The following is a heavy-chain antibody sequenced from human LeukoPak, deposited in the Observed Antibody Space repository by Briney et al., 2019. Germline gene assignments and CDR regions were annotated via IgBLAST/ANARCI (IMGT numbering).Heavy chain of an antibody. CDR3: ARGRARYYDSWFDP. CDR2: IYYSGST. V-gene: IGHV4-59*01. Sequence: SETLSLTCTVSGGSISSYYWSWIRQPAGKGLEWIGYIYYSGSTNYNPSLKSRVTISVDTSKNQFSLKLSSVTAADTAVYYCARGRARYYDSWFDPWGQGTLVIFSS. J-gene: IGHJ5*02. D-gene: IGHD3-22*01. CDR1: GGSISSYY.